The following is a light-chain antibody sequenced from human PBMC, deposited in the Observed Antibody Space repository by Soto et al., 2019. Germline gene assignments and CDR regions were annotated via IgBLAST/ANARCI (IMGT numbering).Light chain of an antibody. J-gene: IGKJ4*02. CDR3: QQGESWPLT. CDR1: QSVSSY. CDR2: DAS. V-gene: IGKV3-11*01. Sequence: DIVLTQSPATLSLSPGDRATFSCRASQSVSSYLAWYQPKPGQAPRLLIYDASNRATGIPARFSGSGSGTDYTLTISSLEPEDFAFYYWQQGESWPLTFGGGTNVDIK.